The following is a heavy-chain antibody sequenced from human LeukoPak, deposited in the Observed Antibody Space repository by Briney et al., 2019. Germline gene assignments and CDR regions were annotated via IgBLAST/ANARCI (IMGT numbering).Heavy chain of an antibody. CDR1: GFTFSDYY. J-gene: IGHJ3*02. Sequence: GGSLRLSCAASGFTFSDYYMSWIRQAPGKGLEWVSYMSSSGGTIYYADSVKGRFTISRDNAKNSLYLQMNSLRAEDTAVYYCARLNDQQAFDIWGQGTMVTVSS. D-gene: IGHD1-1*01. CDR2: MSSSGGTI. CDR3: ARLNDQQAFDI. V-gene: IGHV3-11*04.